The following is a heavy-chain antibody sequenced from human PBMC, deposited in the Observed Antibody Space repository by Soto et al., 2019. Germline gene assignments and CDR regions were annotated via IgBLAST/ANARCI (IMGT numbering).Heavy chain of an antibody. CDR3: AADSCGGDCYFYY. D-gene: IGHD2-21*02. V-gene: IGHV4-30-2*01. J-gene: IGHJ4*02. CDR2: IYHSGST. Sequence: SETLSLTCAVSGGSISSGGYSWSWIRQPPGKGLEWIGYIYHSGSTYYNPSLKSRVTISVDRSKNQFSLKLSSVTAADTAVYYCAADSCGGDCYFYYWGQGTLVTVSS. CDR1: GGSISSGGYS.